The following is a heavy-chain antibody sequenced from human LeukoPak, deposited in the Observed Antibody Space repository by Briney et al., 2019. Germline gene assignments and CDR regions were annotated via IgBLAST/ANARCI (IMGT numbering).Heavy chain of an antibody. D-gene: IGHD3-22*01. CDR3: ARVRVRFYYDSSGYPLRYMDV. Sequence: PSETLSLTCAVYGGSFSDYYWNWIRQSPGKGLEWIGEINYSGSTNYNPSLKSRFTISVDTSKNQFSLKLSSVTAADTAVYYCARVRVRFYYDSSGYPLRYMDVWGKGTTVTVSS. CDR2: INYSGST. J-gene: IGHJ6*03. V-gene: IGHV4-34*01. CDR1: GGSFSDYY.